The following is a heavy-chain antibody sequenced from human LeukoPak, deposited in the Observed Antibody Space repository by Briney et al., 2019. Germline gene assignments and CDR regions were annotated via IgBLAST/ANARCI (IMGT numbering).Heavy chain of an antibody. CDR2: ISSSGSTI. CDR3: ARDLSIAARGGI. CDR1: GFTFSSYE. Sequence: GGSLRLSCAASGFTFSSYEMNWVRQAPGKGLEWVSYISSSGSTIYYADSVKGRFTISRDNAKNSLYLQMNRLRAEDTAVYYCARDLSIAARGGIWGQGTMVTVSS. D-gene: IGHD6-6*01. J-gene: IGHJ3*02. V-gene: IGHV3-48*03.